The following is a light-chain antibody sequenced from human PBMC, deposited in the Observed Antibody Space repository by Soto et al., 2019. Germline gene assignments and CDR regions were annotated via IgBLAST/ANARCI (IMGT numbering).Light chain of an antibody. Sequence: EIVMTQSAATLSVSPGESATVCWRASQSVRSNLAWYQQKPGQAPRLLIYCASTRATGIPARFSGSGSGTEFTLTISSLLSEDFAVYYCQQYNNWPPITFGQGTRLEIK. V-gene: IGKV3-15*01. CDR3: QQYNNWPPIT. CDR2: CAS. CDR1: QSVRSN. J-gene: IGKJ5*01.